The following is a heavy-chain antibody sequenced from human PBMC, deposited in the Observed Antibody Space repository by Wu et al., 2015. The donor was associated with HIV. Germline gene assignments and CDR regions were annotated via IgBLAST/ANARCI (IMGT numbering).Heavy chain of an antibody. J-gene: IGHJ3*02. V-gene: IGHV1-2*02. CDR2: INPNSGGT. CDR1: GYTFTGYY. CDR3: ARSFSGSSSWYKRPLNAFDI. Sequence: QLVQSGAEVRKPGSSVKVSCKASGYTFTGYYVHWMRQAPGQGLEWMGWINPNSGGTNYAQKFQGRVTITMTRDTSISTVYMELTRLRSEDTAVYYCARSFSGSSSWYKRPLNAFDIWGQGTMVTVS. D-gene: IGHD6-13*01.